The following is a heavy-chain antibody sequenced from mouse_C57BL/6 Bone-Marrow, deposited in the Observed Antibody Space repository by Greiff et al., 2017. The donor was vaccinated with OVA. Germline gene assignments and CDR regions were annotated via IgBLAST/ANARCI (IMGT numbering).Heavy chain of an antibody. CDR3: TRDGYYAMDY. CDR1: GFTFSSYA. CDR2: ISSGGDYI. V-gene: IGHV5-9-1*02. J-gene: IGHJ4*01. Sequence: EVKVVESGEGLVKPGGSLKLSCAASGFTFSSYAMSWVRQPPEKRLEWVAYISSGGDYIYSADTVKGRFTFYRDNARNTLYLQMSSLKSEDTAMYYCTRDGYYAMDYWGQGTSVTVSS. D-gene: IGHD2-3*01.